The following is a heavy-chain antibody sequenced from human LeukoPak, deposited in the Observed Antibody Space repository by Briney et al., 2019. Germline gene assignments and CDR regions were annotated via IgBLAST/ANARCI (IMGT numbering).Heavy chain of an antibody. V-gene: IGHV3-74*01. J-gene: IGHJ4*02. CDR3: ARKAGIAAAGNYFDY. CDR1: GFTFSSYW. CDR2: INSDGSST. Sequence: GGTLRLSCAASGFTFSSYWIHWVRQAPGKGLVWVSRINSDGSSTSYADSVKGRFTISRDNAKNTLFLQMNSLRAEDTAVYYCARKAGIAAAGNYFDYWGQGTLVTVSS. D-gene: IGHD6-13*01.